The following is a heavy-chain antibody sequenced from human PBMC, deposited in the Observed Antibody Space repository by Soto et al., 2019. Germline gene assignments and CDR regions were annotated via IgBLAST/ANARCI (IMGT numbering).Heavy chain of an antibody. D-gene: IGHD3-10*01. CDR2: INGDGSEK. J-gene: IGHJ4*02. CDR3: AAGFPPDY. Sequence: EVQVVESGGGLVQPGGSLKLSCAASGFTFSAFWMNWVRQAPGKGLEWVANINGDGSEKYYVDSVKGRFTISRDSAKNTLYLEINSLRAEETALYYCAAGFPPDYWGQGTLVTVSS. CDR1: GFTFSAFW. V-gene: IGHV3-7*01.